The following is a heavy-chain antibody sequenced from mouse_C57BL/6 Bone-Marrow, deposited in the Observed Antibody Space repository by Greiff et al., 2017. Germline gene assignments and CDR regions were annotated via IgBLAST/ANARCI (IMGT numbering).Heavy chain of an antibody. J-gene: IGHJ4*01. V-gene: IGHV1-52*01. D-gene: IGHD1-1*01. Sequence: VQLQQPGAELVRPGSSVKLSCKASGYTFTSYWMHWVKQRPIQGLEWIGNIDPSDSETHYNQKFKDKDTLTVDKSSSTAYMKLSSLTSEDSAVYYCARNYDEYGEDYAMDYWGQGTSVTVSS. CDR3: ARNYDEYGEDYAMDY. CDR1: GYTFTSYW. CDR2: IDPSDSET.